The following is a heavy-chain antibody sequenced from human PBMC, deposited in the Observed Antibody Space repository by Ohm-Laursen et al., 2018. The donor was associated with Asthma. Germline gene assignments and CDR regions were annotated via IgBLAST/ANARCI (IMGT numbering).Heavy chain of an antibody. D-gene: IGHD6-13*01. CDR1: GYTFTSYA. V-gene: IGHV1-3*01. Sequence: AASVKVSCKASGYTFTSYAMHWVRQAPGQRLEWMGWINAGNGNTKYSQKFQGRVTITRDTSASTAYMELSSLRSEDTAVYYCARASAAAGHPFDYWGQGTLVTVSS. CDR2: INAGNGNT. J-gene: IGHJ4*02. CDR3: ARASAAAGHPFDY.